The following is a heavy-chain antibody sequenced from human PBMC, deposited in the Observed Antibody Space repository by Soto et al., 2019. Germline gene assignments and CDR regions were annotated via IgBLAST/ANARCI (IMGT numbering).Heavy chain of an antibody. J-gene: IGHJ4*02. Sequence: SDTLSLTCTVSGDSASSDNYYWTWIRQPPGKGLEWIGYIYSSGSTNYNPSLKSRVTISLDTSSNQFSLKLTSVTAADTAVYYCARDTRGYSRAFDYWGQGTLVTVSS. CDR2: IYSSGST. CDR1: GDSASSDNYY. D-gene: IGHD5-18*01. CDR3: ARDTRGYSRAFDY. V-gene: IGHV4-61*01.